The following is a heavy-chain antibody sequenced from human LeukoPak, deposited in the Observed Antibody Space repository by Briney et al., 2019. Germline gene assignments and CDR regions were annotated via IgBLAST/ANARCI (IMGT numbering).Heavy chain of an antibody. CDR2: IYYTET. D-gene: IGHD7-27*01. CDR1: GGSVSDYY. V-gene: IGHV4-59*02. J-gene: IGHJ4*02. Sequence: PSETLSLTCTVSGGSVSDYYWSWIRQSPGKGLEWIGYIYYTETSYNPSLKSRVTISADASKNQFSLKLYSVTAADTAVYYCATRKLGNDYWGQGTLVTVSS. CDR3: ATRKLGNDY.